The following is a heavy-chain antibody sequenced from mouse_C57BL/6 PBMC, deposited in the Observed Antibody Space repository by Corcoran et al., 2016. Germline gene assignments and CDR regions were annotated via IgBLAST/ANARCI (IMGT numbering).Heavy chain of an antibody. CDR3: ASERDDSSGHAY. J-gene: IGHJ3*01. CDR1: GYTFTDYY. CDR2: INPNNGGT. D-gene: IGHD3-2*02. Sequence: EVQLQQSGPELVKPGASVKISCKASGYTFTDYYMNWVKQSHGKSLEWIGDINPNNGGTSYNQKFKGKATLTVDKSCSTAYMELRSLTSEDSAVYYCASERDDSSGHAYWGQGTLVTVSA. V-gene: IGHV1-26*01.